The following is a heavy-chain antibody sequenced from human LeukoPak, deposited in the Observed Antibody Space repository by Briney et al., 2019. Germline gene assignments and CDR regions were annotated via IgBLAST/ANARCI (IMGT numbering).Heavy chain of an antibody. Sequence: GGSLRLSCAASEFTFSSYAMSWVRQAPGKGLEWVSVISGSGGSTYYADSVKGRFTISRDNSKNTLYLQMNSLRAEDTAVYYCANQYNWNDKLDAFDIWGQGTMVTVSS. CDR1: EFTFSSYA. CDR2: ISGSGGST. V-gene: IGHV3-23*01. CDR3: ANQYNWNDKLDAFDI. J-gene: IGHJ3*02. D-gene: IGHD1-20*01.